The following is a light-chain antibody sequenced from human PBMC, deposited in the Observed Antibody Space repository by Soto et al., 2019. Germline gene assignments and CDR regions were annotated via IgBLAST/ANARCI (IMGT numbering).Light chain of an antibody. CDR1: QSVSSSY. CDR3: QQYGSSGT. CDR2: GAS. Sequence: EIVMTQSPATLSVSPGERATLSCGASQSVSSSYLAWYQQKPGQAPRLLIYGASNRATGIPGRFSGSGSGTDFTLTISRLEPEDFAVYYCQQYGSSGTFGQGTKVDI. J-gene: IGKJ1*01. V-gene: IGKV3-20*01.